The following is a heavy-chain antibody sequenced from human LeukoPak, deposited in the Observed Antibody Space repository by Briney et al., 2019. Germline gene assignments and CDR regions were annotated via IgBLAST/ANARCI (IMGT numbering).Heavy chain of an antibody. V-gene: IGHV4-61*02. CDR2: IYTSRNT. CDR1: GGSISSGYYY. D-gene: IGHD4-17*01. CDR3: ARPGLYGDYHADI. J-gene: IGHJ3*02. Sequence: SETLSLTCTVSGGSISSGYYYWSWIRQPAGKGLEWIGRIYTSRNTNYNPSLKSRVTISLDTSKNQFSLKLRSVTASDTAVYYCARPGLYGDYHADIWGQGTMVTVSS.